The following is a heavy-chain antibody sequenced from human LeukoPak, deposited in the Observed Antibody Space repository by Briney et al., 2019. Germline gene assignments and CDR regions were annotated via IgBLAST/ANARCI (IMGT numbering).Heavy chain of an antibody. V-gene: IGHV3-23*01. Sequence: PGGSLRLSCAASGFTFTSYAMSWVRQAPGKGLEWVSAISGNGGATYYADSVKGRFTISRDNSKNTLHLQMNSLRAEDTALYYCAKATTAIVVDNFFDYWAREPWSPSPQ. CDR2: ISGNGGAT. CDR3: AKATTAIVVDNFFDY. J-gene: IGHJ4*02. D-gene: IGHD3-22*01. CDR1: GFTFTSYA.